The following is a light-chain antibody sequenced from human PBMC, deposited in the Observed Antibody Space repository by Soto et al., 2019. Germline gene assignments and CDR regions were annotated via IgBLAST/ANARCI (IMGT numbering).Light chain of an antibody. Sequence: EIVLTQSPGTLSLSPGERATLSCRASQSVSSSYLAWYQQKPGQAPRLLIYGASSRATGSPDRFSGSGSGTDFTLTISRLEPEDVGVYYCQQYGSAPRTFGQGTKVEIK. CDR1: QSVSSSY. V-gene: IGKV3-20*01. CDR2: GAS. CDR3: QQYGSAPRT. J-gene: IGKJ1*01.